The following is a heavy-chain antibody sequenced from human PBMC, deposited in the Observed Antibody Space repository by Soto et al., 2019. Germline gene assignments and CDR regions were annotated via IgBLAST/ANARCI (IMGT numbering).Heavy chain of an antibody. CDR1: VYSISGND. CDR3: ARPPPSCRAGSCYAYQSLDI. D-gene: IGHD2-15*01. J-gene: IGHJ3*02. CDR2: VNPNSGGT. Sequence: GASVKVTCKASVYSISGNDLHWVRQAPGQGLEWMGWVNPNSGGTKYTQKFQGWVTMTRDTSISTAYMELSRLRSDDTAVYYCARPPPSCRAGSCYAYQSLDIWS. V-gene: IGHV1-2*04.